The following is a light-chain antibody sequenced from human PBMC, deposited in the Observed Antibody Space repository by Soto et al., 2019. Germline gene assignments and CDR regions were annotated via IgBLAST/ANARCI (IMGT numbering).Light chain of an antibody. CDR3: QQYVS. CDR1: QDISNY. V-gene: IGKV1-33*01. Sequence: DIQMTQSPSSQSTTVGDRVTFTCQASQDISNYLYWYQQKPGKAPKLLIYDASNLETGVPSRFSGSGSGTDFSFTFSSLQPEDIATYYCQQYVSFGGGTKVDIK. J-gene: IGKJ4*01. CDR2: DAS.